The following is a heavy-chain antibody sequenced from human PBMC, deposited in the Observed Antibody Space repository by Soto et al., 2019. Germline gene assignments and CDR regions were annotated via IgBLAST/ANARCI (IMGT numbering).Heavy chain of an antibody. CDR2: IYSGGST. J-gene: IGHJ6*02. CDR1: GFTVSSNY. V-gene: IGHV3-53*01. Sequence: GGSLRLSCAAPGFTVSSNYMSWVRQAPGKGLEWVSVIYSGGSTYYADSVKGRFTISRDNSKNTLYLQMNSLRAEDTAVYYCARDVAGGYSSSRGYYYYGMDVWGQGTTVTVSS. CDR3: ARDVAGGYSSSRGYYYYGMDV. D-gene: IGHD6-13*01.